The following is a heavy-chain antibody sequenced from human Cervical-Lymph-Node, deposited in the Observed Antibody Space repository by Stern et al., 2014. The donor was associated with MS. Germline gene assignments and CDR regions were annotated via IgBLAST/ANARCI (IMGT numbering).Heavy chain of an antibody. V-gene: IGHV1-18*01. CDR1: GYTFISYG. D-gene: IGHD2-15*01. CDR2: ISAYSDNT. Sequence: QVQLVPSGAVVMKPGASVKVSCKASGYTFISYGMSWVRQAPGQGLEWIGWISAYSDNTNYAHKLQVRVTMTTDSSTSTAYMELSSMRSDDTAVYCCARGLLGSENACDIWGQGTMVTVSS. CDR3: ARGLLGSENACDI. J-gene: IGHJ3*02.